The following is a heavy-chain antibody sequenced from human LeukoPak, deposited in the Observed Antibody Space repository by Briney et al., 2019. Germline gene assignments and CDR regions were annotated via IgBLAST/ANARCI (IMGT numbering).Heavy chain of an antibody. D-gene: IGHD4-17*01. Sequence: GGSLRLSCAASGFTFSSYAMSWVRQAPGKGLEWVSAISGSGGSTYYADSVKGRFTISRDNSKNTLYLQMNSLRAEDTAVYYCAKVPQDGSNYGDQYYFDYWGQGTLVTVSS. CDR2: ISGSGGST. J-gene: IGHJ4*02. V-gene: IGHV3-23*01. CDR1: GFTFSSYA. CDR3: AKVPQDGSNYGDQYYFDY.